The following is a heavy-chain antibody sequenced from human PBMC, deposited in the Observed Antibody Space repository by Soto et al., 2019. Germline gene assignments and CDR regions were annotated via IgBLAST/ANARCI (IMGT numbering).Heavy chain of an antibody. J-gene: IGHJ4*02. Sequence: SGPTLVNPTQTLTLTCTFSGFSLSTSGVGVGWIRQPPGKALEWLALIYWDDDKRYSPSLKSRLTITKDTSKNQVVLTMTNMDPVDTATYYCAYRPIGDSSRWYFAYSAQRNLVTVSS. V-gene: IGHV2-5*02. CDR1: GFSLSTSGVG. CDR2: IYWDDDK. CDR3: AYRPIGDSSRWYFAY. D-gene: IGHD6-13*01.